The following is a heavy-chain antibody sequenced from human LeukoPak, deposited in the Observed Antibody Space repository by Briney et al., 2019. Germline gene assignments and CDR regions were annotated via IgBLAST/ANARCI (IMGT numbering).Heavy chain of an antibody. J-gene: IGHJ4*02. D-gene: IGHD1-1*01. Sequence: PSQTLSLTCTVSGGSISSGDNYWSWIRQPPGKGLEWIGYIYYSGSTYYNPSLKSRVTISVDTSKNQFSLKLSSVTAADTAVYYCARNDPQWAGYYGYWGQGTLVTVSS. CDR3: ARNDPQWAGYYGY. CDR2: IYYSGST. CDR1: GGSISSGDNY. V-gene: IGHV4-30-4*01.